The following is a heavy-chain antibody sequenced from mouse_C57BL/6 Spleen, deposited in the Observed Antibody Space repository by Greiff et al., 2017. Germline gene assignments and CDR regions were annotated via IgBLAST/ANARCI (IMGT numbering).Heavy chain of an antibody. J-gene: IGHJ3*01. Sequence: QVQLQQPGAELVKPGASVKLSCKASGYTFTSYWMHWVKQRPGQGLEWIGMIHPNSGSTNYNEKFKSKATLTVDKSSSTAYMQLSRLTSEDSAVYYGALRRGAWFAYWGQGTLVTVSA. D-gene: IGHD1-2*01. V-gene: IGHV1-64*01. CDR2: IHPNSGST. CDR1: GYTFTSYW. CDR3: ALRRGAWFAY.